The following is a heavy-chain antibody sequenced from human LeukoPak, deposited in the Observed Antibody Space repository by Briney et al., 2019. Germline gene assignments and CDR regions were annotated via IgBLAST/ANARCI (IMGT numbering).Heavy chain of an antibody. CDR1: GLTFSSYW. CDR2: IKQDGSEE. J-gene: IGHJ4*02. D-gene: IGHD2-15*01. Sequence: GGSLRLSCAASGLTFSSYWMSCVRQAPGKGLEWVANIKQDGSEEYYVDSVKGRFTISRDNAKYSLYLQMNSLRAEDTAVYYCARDYIGYWGRGTLVTVSS. V-gene: IGHV3-7*04. CDR3: ARDYIGY.